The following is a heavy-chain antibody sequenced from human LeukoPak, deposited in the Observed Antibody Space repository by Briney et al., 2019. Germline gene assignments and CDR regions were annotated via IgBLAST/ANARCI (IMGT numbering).Heavy chain of an antibody. CDR2: IIPVFGTA. CDR1: GGTFSSYA. CDR3: ARGGTYYDFWSGYYLKLDAFDI. D-gene: IGHD3-3*01. Sequence: SVKVSCKASGGTFSSYAISWVRQAPGQGLEWMGGIIPVFGTANYAQKFQGRVTITADESTSTAYMELSSLRSEDTAVYYCARGGTYYDFWSGYYLKLDAFDIWGQGTMVTVSS. V-gene: IGHV1-69*13. J-gene: IGHJ3*02.